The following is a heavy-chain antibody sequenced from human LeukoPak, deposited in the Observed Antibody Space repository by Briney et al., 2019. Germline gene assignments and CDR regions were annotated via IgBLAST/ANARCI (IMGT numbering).Heavy chain of an antibody. D-gene: IGHD5-18*01. J-gene: IGHJ4*02. V-gene: IGHV4-34*01. CDR3: ARREYSYDYYFDY. CDR1: GGSFSGYY. Sequence: ASETLSLTCAVYGGSFSGYYWSWIRQPPGKGLEWIGEINHSGSTNYNPSLKSRVTISVDTSKNQFSLKLSSVTAADTAVYFCARREYSYDYYFDYWGQGTLVTVSS. CDR2: INHSGST.